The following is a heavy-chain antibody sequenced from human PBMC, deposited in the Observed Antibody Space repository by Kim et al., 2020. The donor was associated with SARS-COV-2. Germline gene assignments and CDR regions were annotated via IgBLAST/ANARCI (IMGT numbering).Heavy chain of an antibody. CDR3: ARGRSVSHSNMVAFDI. D-gene: IGHD4-4*01. J-gene: IGHJ3*02. CDR1: GGTFSSYA. V-gene: IGHV1-69*13. CDR2: IIPIFGTA. Sequence: SVKVSCKASGGTFSSYAISWVRQAPGQGLEWMGGIIPIFGTANYAQKFQGRVTITADESTSTAYMELSSLRSEDTAVYYCARGRSVSHSNMVAFDIWGQGTMVTVSS.